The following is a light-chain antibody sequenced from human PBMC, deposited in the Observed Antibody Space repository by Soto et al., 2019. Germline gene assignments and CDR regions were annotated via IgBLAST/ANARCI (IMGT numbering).Light chain of an antibody. CDR1: SSNVGNHA. Sequence: QSVLTQPPSVSEAPRQRVTISCSGSSSNVGNHAVNWYQQLPGKAPKLLIYYDDLLPSGVSDRFSGSKSGTSASLAISGLQSEDEADYYCAVWDDGLNGVVFGGGTKLTVL. CDR3: AVWDDGLNGVV. J-gene: IGLJ2*01. V-gene: IGLV1-36*01. CDR2: YDD.